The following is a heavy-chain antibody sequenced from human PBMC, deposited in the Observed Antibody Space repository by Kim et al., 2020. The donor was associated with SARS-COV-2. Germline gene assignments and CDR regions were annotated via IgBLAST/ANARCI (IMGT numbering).Heavy chain of an antibody. J-gene: IGHJ4*02. CDR1: GFTFSSYA. D-gene: IGHD5-12*01. V-gene: IGHV3-23*01. CDR2: ISGSGGST. Sequence: GGSLRLSCAASGFTFSSYAMSWVRQAPGKGLEWVSAISGSGGSTYYADSVKGRFTISRDNSKNTLYLQMNSLRAEDTAVYYCAKDFWDGYNYVLDSLHYFDYWGQGTLVTVSS. CDR3: AKDFWDGYNYVLDSLHYFDY.